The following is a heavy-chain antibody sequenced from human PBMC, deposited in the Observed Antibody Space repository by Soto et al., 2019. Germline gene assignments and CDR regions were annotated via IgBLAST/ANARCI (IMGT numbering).Heavy chain of an antibody. CDR3: ARGYGGPIGWFDP. CDR1: GYTFTSYA. J-gene: IGHJ5*02. Sequence: ASVKVSCQASGYTFTSYAMHWVRQAPGQRLEWMGWINAGNGNTKYSQKFQGRVTITRDTSASTAYMELSSLRSEDTAVYYCARGYGGPIGWFDPWGQGTLVTVSS. V-gene: IGHV1-3*01. CDR2: INAGNGNT. D-gene: IGHD3-16*01.